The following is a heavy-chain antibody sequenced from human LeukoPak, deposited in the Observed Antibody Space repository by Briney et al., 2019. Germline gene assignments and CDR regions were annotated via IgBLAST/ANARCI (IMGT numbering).Heavy chain of an antibody. CDR2: ISYDGSNK. CDR3: ARDVDYGGFDY. D-gene: IGHD4-17*01. CDR1: GFTFSSYA. Sequence: GGSLRLSCAASGFTFSSYAIHWVRQAPGKGLEWVAVISYDGSNKYYADSVKGRFTISRDNSKNTLYLQMNSLRAEDTAVYYCARDVDYGGFDYWGQGTLVTVSS. V-gene: IGHV3-30-3*01. J-gene: IGHJ4*02.